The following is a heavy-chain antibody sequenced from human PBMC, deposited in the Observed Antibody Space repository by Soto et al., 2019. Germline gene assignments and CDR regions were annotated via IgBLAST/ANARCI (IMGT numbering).Heavy chain of an antibody. CDR3: AKDLPPSYYDFWSGYSKEFDS. CDR1: GFTFSSYA. Sequence: GGSLRLSCAASGFTFSSYAMSWVRQAPGKGLEWVSAISGSGGSTYYADSVKGRFTISRDNSKNTLYLQMNSLRAEDTAVYYCAKDLPPSYYDFWSGYSKEFDSWGQGTMVTVSS. D-gene: IGHD3-3*01. CDR2: ISGSGGST. V-gene: IGHV3-23*01. J-gene: IGHJ4*02.